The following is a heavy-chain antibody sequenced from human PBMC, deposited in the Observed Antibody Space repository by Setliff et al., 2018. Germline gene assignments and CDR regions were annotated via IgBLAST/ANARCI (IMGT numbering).Heavy chain of an antibody. CDR3: ARGDAYSGSYYHFDY. CDR2: INAGNGNI. CDR1: GDTSTTYA. V-gene: IGHV1-3*01. J-gene: IGHJ4*02. Sequence: ASVKVSCKASGDTSTTYAIHWVRQAPGQGLEWMGWINAGNGNIRYSQNFQGRVTITRDTSASTAYMELSSLTSEDTAIYYCARGDAYSGSYYHFDYWGQGTLVTVSS. D-gene: IGHD1-26*01.